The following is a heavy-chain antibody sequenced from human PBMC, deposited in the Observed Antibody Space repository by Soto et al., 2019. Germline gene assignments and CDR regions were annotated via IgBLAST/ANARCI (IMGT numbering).Heavy chain of an antibody. Sequence: PGGSLRLSCEASGFTFSGYGMHWVRQAPGKGLEWVAVISYDGSNKYYADSVKGRFTISRDNSKNTLYLQMNSLRAEDTAVYYCARDRWNYDILTGSDYYYGMDVWGQGTTVTVSS. CDR3: ARDRWNYDILTGSDYYYGMDV. D-gene: IGHD3-9*01. CDR1: GFTFSGYG. CDR2: ISYDGSNK. V-gene: IGHV3-30*03. J-gene: IGHJ6*02.